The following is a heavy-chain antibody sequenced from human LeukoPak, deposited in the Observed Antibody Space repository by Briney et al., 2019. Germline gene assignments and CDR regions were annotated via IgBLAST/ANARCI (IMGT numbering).Heavy chain of an antibody. Sequence: SETLSLTCTVSGGPISSHYWSWIRQPPGKGLEWIGYIYYSGSTNYNPSLKSRVTISVDTSKNQFSLKLSSVTAADTAVYYCARHSHDYGDYALREVDYWGQGTLVTVSS. V-gene: IGHV4-59*11. CDR1: GGPISSHY. CDR2: IYYSGST. D-gene: IGHD4-17*01. J-gene: IGHJ4*02. CDR3: ARHSHDYGDYALREVDY.